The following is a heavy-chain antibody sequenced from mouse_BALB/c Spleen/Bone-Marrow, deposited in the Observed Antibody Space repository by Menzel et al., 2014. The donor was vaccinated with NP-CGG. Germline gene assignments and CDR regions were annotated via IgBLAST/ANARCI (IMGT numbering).Heavy chain of an antibody. CDR3: ARRDYSFAY. Sequence: VQRVESGAELVRPGTSVKVSCKASGYAFTNYLIEWVKQRPGQGLEWIGVINPGSGGTNYNEKFKGKATLTADKSSSTAYMQLSSLTSDDSAVYSCARRDYSFAYWGQGTLVTVSA. V-gene: IGHV1-54*01. CDR2: INPGSGGT. J-gene: IGHJ3*01. D-gene: IGHD2-13*01. CDR1: GYAFTNYL.